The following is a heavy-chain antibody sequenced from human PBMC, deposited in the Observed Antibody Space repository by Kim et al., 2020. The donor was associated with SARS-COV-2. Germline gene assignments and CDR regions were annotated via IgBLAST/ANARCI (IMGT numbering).Heavy chain of an antibody. Sequence: GGSLRLSCAASGFTFDDYAIQWVRQAPGKGLEWVSLISRDGGAIQYADSVKGRFTISRDNSKKSVYLQMNSLRSEDTALYYCVRGQQWLIKNWGQGTQVTVSS. CDR1: GFTFDDYA. CDR2: ISRDGGAI. CDR3: VRGQQWLIKN. V-gene: IGHV3-43*02. J-gene: IGHJ4*02. D-gene: IGHD6-19*01.